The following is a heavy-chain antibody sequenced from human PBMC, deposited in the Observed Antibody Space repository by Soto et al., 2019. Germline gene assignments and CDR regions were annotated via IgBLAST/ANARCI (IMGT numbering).Heavy chain of an antibody. Sequence: QVQLQESGPGLVKSSQTLSLTCTVSGGSISSGGYHWNWIRQHPGKGLEWIGNIYYSGSTYYNPSLKSRVTISIDTSKNQFSLKLSSVTAADTAVYYCARDVWPYYFDYWGQGTLVTVSS. V-gene: IGHV4-31*03. CDR2: IYYSGST. D-gene: IGHD2-21*01. J-gene: IGHJ4*02. CDR3: ARDVWPYYFDY. CDR1: GGSISSGGYH.